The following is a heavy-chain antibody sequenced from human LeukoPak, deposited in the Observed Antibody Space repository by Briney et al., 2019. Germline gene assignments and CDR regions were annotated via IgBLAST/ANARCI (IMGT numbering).Heavy chain of an antibody. J-gene: IGHJ4*02. CDR3: ARESPYSGSYGVDY. Sequence: GVLRLSCAASGFTFSSYSMNWVRQAPGKGLEWVSYISSSSSTIYYADSVKGRFTISRDNAKNSLYLQMNSLRAEDTAVYYCARESPYSGSYGVDYWGQGTLVTVSS. V-gene: IGHV3-48*01. D-gene: IGHD1-26*01. CDR2: ISSSSSTI. CDR1: GFTFSSYS.